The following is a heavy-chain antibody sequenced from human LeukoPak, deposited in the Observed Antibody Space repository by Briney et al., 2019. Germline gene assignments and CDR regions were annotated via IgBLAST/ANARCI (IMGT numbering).Heavy chain of an antibody. CDR3: AKDKYSGYQPTPFDY. D-gene: IGHD5-12*01. CDR1: GLTFSNFA. V-gene: IGHV3-23*01. CDR2: ISGSAGRT. J-gene: IGHJ4*02. Sequence: GGSLRLSCAASGLTFSNFAMSWVRQAPGKGLEWVEGISGSAGRTYYADSVEGPFTISRDNSKNTLYLQMNSLRAEDTAFYHCAKDKYSGYQPTPFDYWGQGTLVTVSS.